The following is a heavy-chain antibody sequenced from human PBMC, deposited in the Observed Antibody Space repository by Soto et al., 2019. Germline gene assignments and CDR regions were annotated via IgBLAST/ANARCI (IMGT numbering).Heavy chain of an antibody. CDR2: INHSGGT. CDR1: GESLSGYY. V-gene: IGHV4-34*01. Sequence: QVQLQQWGAGLLKPSETLSLTCAVYGESLSGYYWSWIRQTPGKGLEWIGEINHSGGTDYNPSLKSRVTISSDTSKNQLSLRVNSVTAADPAVYYCAGRNGYYSGIDYWGQGTLVTVSS. D-gene: IGHD3-22*01. CDR3: AGRNGYYSGIDY. J-gene: IGHJ4*02.